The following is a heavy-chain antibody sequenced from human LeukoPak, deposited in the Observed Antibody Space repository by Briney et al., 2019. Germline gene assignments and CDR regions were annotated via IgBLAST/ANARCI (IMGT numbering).Heavy chain of an antibody. CDR3: AKDLGYDILTGYYDY. CDR1: GFTFSNYA. CDR2: ISYDGTNK. V-gene: IGHV3-30*18. Sequence: GGSLRLSCAASGFTFSNYAMHWVRQALGKGLEWVAVISYDGTNKYYADSVKGRFTISRDNSKNTLYLQMNSLRAEDTAVYYCAKDLGYDILTGYYDYWGQGTLVTVSS. D-gene: IGHD3-9*01. J-gene: IGHJ4*02.